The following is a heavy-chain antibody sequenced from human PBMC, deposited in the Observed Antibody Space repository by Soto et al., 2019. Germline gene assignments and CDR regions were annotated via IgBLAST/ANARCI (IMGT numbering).Heavy chain of an antibody. CDR2: IYYSGST. Sequence: QVQLQESGPGLVKPSETLSLTCTVSGGSISSYYWSWIRQPPGKGLEWIGYIYYSGSTNYNPSLKSRVTISVDTSKNQFSLKLSSVTAADTAVYYWARQLDDFWSGYYFDYWGQGTLVTVSS. CDR3: ARQLDDFWSGYYFDY. V-gene: IGHV4-59*08. D-gene: IGHD3-3*01. J-gene: IGHJ4*02. CDR1: GGSISSYY.